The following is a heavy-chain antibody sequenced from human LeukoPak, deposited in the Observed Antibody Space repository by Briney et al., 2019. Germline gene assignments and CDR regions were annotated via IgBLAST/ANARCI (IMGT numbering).Heavy chain of an antibody. Sequence: SETLSLTCAVYGGSFSGYYWSWIRQPPGKGLEWIGEINHSGSTNYNPSLKSRVTISVDTSKNQFSLKLSSVPAADTAVYYCARAWSTVGAFDICGQGTMVTVSS. CDR3: ARAWSTVGAFDI. J-gene: IGHJ3*02. V-gene: IGHV4-34*01. CDR1: GGSFSGYY. D-gene: IGHD4-17*01. CDR2: INHSGST.